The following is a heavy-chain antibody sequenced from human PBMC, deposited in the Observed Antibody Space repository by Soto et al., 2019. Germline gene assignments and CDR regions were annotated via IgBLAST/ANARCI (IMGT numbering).Heavy chain of an antibody. CDR1: GFTFSSYA. D-gene: IGHD6-19*01. CDR3: AKKKGSGPYYFDY. CDR2: ISGSGGST. V-gene: IGHV3-23*01. Sequence: EVQLLESGGGLVQPGGSLRLSCAASGFTFSSYAMSGVRQAPGKGLEWVSAISGSGGSTYYADSVKGRFTISRDNSKNTLYLQMNSLRAEDTAVYYCAKKKGSGPYYFDYWGQGTLVTVSS. J-gene: IGHJ4*02.